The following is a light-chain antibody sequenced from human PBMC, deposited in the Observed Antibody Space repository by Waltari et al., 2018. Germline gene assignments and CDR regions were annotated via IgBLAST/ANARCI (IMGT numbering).Light chain of an antibody. V-gene: IGKV3-15*01. CDR2: DTS. CDR3: QQYNNWPPLYT. CDR1: QSISTN. J-gene: IGKJ2*01. Sequence: EIVMTQSPATLSMSPGERATLSCRASQSISTNLAWYQKRPGQAPRLLIYDTSTRATGIPVKFSGSGSGTEFTLTISDLQPEDFAVYYCQQYNNWPPLYTFGQGTKLDIK.